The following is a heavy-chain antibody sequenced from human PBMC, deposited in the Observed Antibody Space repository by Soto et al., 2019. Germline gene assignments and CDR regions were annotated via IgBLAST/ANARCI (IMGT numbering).Heavy chain of an antibody. CDR1: GFSLRTSGVG. CDR3: AKNGSSGWYRWFDP. J-gene: IGHJ5*02. CDR2: IYWNDDK. Sequence: QITLKESGPTLVKPTQTLTLTCIFSGFSLRTSGVGVGWIRQPPGKALEWLGFIYWNDDKRYSPSLKSRLTITKDTSKNQVVLTMTNTDPVDTATYYCAKNGSSGWYRWFDPWGQGTLVTVSS. D-gene: IGHD6-19*01. V-gene: IGHV2-5*01.